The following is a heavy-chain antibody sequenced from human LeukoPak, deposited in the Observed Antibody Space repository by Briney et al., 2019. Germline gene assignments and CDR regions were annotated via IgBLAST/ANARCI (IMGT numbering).Heavy chain of an antibody. CDR2: IYYSGST. CDR1: GGSISSYY. D-gene: IGHD5-24*01. V-gene: IGHV4-59*01. Sequence: PSEALSLTCTVSGGSISSYYWSWIRQPPGKGLEWIGYIYYSGSTNYNPSLKSRVTISVDTSKNQFSLKLSSVTAADTAVYYCARGGGGYPFDCWGQGTLVTVSS. CDR3: ARGGGGYPFDC. J-gene: IGHJ4*02.